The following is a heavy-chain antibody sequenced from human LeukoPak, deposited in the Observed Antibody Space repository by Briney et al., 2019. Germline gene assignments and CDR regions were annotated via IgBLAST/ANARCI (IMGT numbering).Heavy chain of an antibody. V-gene: IGHV1-18*01. CDR3: ARGYGSGSRLDY. CDR2: ISAYNGNT. J-gene: IGHJ4*02. Sequence: GAXVKVTCKGSGYTFTSYGISWVRQAPGQGLEGMGWISAYNGNTNYAQKLQGRVTMTTATSTSTAYMELRSLRSDDTAVYYCARGYGSGSRLDYWGQGTLVTVSS. CDR1: GYTFTSYG. D-gene: IGHD1-26*01.